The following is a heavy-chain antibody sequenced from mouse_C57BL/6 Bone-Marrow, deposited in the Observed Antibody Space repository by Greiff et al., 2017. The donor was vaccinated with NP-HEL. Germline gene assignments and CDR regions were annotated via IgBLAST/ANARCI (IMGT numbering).Heavy chain of an antibody. CDR1: GYTFTSYW. CDR3: ARVTTLVDFDY. J-gene: IGHJ2*01. V-gene: IGHV1-64*01. D-gene: IGHD1-1*01. CDR2: IHPNSGST. Sequence: VQLQQPGAELVKPGASVKLSCTASGYTFTSYWMHWVKQRPGQGLEWIGMIHPNSGSTNYNEKFKSKATLTVDKSSSTAYMQLSSLTSEDSAVYYCARVTTLVDFDYWGQGTTLTVSS.